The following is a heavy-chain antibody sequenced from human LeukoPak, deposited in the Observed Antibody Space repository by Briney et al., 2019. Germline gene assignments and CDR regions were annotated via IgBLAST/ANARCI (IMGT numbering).Heavy chain of an antibody. D-gene: IGHD3-3*01. J-gene: IGHJ4*02. CDR2: IYYSGST. Sequence: SETLSLTCAVYGGSFSGYYWSWIRQPPGKGLEWIGYIYYSGSTNYNPSLKSRVTISVDTSKNQFSLKLSSVTAADTAVYYCARVGGTSTIFGVVIRDLIFDYWGQGTLVTVSS. V-gene: IGHV4-59*01. CDR1: GGSFSGYY. CDR3: ARVGGTSTIFGVVIRDLIFDY.